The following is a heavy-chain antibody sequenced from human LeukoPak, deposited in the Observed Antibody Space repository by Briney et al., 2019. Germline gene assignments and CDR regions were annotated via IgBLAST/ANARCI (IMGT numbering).Heavy chain of an antibody. V-gene: IGHV4-59*08. CDR2: IYHSGST. CDR1: GGSISSYY. Sequence: SETLSLTCTVSGGSISSYYWSWIRQPPGKGLEWIGSIYHSGSTYYNPSLKSRVTISVDTSKNQFSLKLSSVTAADTAVYYCARMHSYGYNFDYWGQGTLVTVSS. CDR3: ARMHSYGYNFDY. J-gene: IGHJ4*02. D-gene: IGHD5-18*01.